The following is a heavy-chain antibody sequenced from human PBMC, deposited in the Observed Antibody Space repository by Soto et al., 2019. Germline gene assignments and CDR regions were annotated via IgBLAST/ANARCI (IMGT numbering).Heavy chain of an antibody. Sequence: PGGSLRLSCAASGFTFSSYGMHWVRQAPGKGLEWVAVIWYDGSNKYYADSVKGRFTISRDNSKNTLYLQMNSLRAEDTAVYYCARDAVLGVAATGPNFDYWGQGTLVTVSS. J-gene: IGHJ4*02. CDR1: GFTFSSYG. D-gene: IGHD2-15*01. V-gene: IGHV3-33*01. CDR2: IWYDGSNK. CDR3: ARDAVLGVAATGPNFDY.